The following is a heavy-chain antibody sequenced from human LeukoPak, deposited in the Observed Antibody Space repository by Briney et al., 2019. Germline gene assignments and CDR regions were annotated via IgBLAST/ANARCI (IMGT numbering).Heavy chain of an antibody. J-gene: IGHJ5*01. CDR3: ARSGGWLQFNS. CDR1: GGSINSYS. Sequence: KPSETLSLTCTVSGGSINSYSWSWIRQPPGKGLEWIGYIYYNGGTNYNASLKSRVTISVDTSKNQFSLKLGSVTAADTAVYYCARSGGWLQFNSWGQGTLVTVSS. V-gene: IGHV4-59*01. D-gene: IGHD5-24*01. CDR2: IYYNGGT.